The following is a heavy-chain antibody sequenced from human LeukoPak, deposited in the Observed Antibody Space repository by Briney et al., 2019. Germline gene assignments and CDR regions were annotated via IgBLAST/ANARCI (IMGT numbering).Heavy chain of an antibody. Sequence: GGSLTLSCAASGFTFDDYAMHWVRQAPGKGLEWVSGISWNSGSIGYADSVKGRFTISRDNAKNSLYLQMNSLSAEDTALYYCARGRGYYDSSGYLDYWGQGTLVTVSS. CDR3: ARGRGYYDSSGYLDY. J-gene: IGHJ4*02. V-gene: IGHV3-9*01. CDR1: GFTFDDYA. CDR2: ISWNSGSI. D-gene: IGHD3-22*01.